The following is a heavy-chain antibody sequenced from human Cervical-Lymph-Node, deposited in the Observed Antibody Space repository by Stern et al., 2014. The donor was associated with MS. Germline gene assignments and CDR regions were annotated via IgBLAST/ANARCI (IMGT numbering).Heavy chain of an antibody. CDR1: GVSISSGGYY. J-gene: IGHJ4*02. V-gene: IGHV4-31*03. D-gene: IGHD6-13*01. Sequence: VQLEESGPGLVKPSQTLSLTCTVSGVSISSGGYYRSWIRQHPGQGLERIGYIYYSWSNRYNPSLKSRVNISVDKSKNQFAMKLSSVTAADTAVYYCARGVGDSSSCVFDYWGQGTLVTVSS. CDR3: ARGVGDSSSCVFDY. CDR2: IYYSWSN.